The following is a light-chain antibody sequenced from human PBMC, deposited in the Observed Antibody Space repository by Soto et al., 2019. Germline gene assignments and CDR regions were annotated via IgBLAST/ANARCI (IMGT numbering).Light chain of an antibody. CDR2: DTS. CDR3: QQRSSWPRFA. Sequence: EIVLTQSPATLSLSPGERATLSCRASQSVDNYLAWYQQKPGQAPRLLIYDTSNRATGIPARFSGSGSGTDFTLTISSLEPEDFAVYYCQQRSSWPRFAFGPGTKVDIK. CDR1: QSVDNY. V-gene: IGKV3-11*01. J-gene: IGKJ3*01.